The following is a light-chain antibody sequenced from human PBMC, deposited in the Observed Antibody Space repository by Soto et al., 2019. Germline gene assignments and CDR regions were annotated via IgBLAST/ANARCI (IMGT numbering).Light chain of an antibody. CDR2: EGS. J-gene: IGLJ2*01. Sequence: QSVLTQPASVSGSPGQSINISCTGTSSDDGSYNLVSWYQQHPGKAPKLMIYEGSKRPSGVSNRFSGSKSGNTASLTISGLHAEDEADYYCCSYAGSSTYVVFGGGTKLTVL. CDR1: SSDDGSYNL. CDR3: CSYAGSSTYVV. V-gene: IGLV2-23*01.